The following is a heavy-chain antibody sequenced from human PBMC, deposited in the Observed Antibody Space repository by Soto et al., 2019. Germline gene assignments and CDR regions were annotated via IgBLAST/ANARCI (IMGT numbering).Heavy chain of an antibody. CDR1: GFTVSSNY. CDR2: IYSGGST. Sequence: EVQVVETGGGLIQPGGSLRLSCAVSGFTVSSNYMSWVRQPPGKGPEWVSDIYSGGSTYYVDSVKGRFTISRDNSKSTLYLQMNGLRAEDTAVYYCARERDGHNPNWFDLWGQGTLVTVSS. V-gene: IGHV3-53*02. J-gene: IGHJ5*02. D-gene: IGHD2-8*01. CDR3: ARERDGHNPNWFDL.